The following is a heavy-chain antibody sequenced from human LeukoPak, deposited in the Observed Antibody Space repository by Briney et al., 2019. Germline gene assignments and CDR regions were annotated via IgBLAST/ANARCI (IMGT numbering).Heavy chain of an antibody. CDR3: AGLNWNDSY. Sequence: GVSLTLSCAASVFTFNSYWVMWLRHARGQGLEWVGNIKYDGREKYYVDSEKGRFTISRDNAKNSLYLQMNRLRDGDTAVYYGAGLNWNDSYWGQGTPVTVSS. CDR1: VFTFNSYW. CDR2: IKYDGREK. D-gene: IGHD1-1*01. V-gene: IGHV3-7*05. J-gene: IGHJ4*02.